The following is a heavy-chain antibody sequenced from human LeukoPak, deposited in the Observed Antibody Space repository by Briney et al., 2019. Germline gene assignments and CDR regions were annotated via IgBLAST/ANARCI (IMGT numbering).Heavy chain of an antibody. J-gene: IGHJ4*02. Sequence: GGSLRLSCAASGFTFSSYGMSWVRQAPGKGLEWVAFIRYDGNNKYYADSVKGRFTISRDNSKNTVYLQMNSLRAEDTAVYYCAKDPTHFRVWDDYDNTRLNYWGQGTLVTVSS. CDR2: IRYDGNNK. D-gene: IGHD3-22*01. V-gene: IGHV3-30*02. CDR1: GFTFSSYG. CDR3: AKDPTHFRVWDDYDNTRLNY.